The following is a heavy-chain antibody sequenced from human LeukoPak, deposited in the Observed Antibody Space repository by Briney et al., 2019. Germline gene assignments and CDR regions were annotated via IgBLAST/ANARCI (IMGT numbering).Heavy chain of an antibody. CDR1: GFTFSSYG. D-gene: IGHD3-10*02. Sequence: PGGSLRLSCAASGFTFSSYGMSWVRQAPGKGLEWVSGISGSDDSTYYADSVKGRFTISRDNSKNTLYLQMNSLRAEDTAVYYCAELGITMIGGVWGKGTTVTISS. CDR2: ISGSDDST. V-gene: IGHV3-23*01. CDR3: AELGITMIGGV. J-gene: IGHJ6*04.